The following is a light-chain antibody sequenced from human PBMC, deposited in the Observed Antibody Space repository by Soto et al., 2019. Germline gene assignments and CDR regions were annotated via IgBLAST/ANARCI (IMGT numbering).Light chain of an antibody. CDR1: QSVNIY. V-gene: IGKV3D-15*01. J-gene: IGKJ4*01. CDR2: GAS. CDR3: QQYDDWLRRT. Sequence: EIVMTQSPATLSVSPGERATLSCRASQSVNIYLAWYQQKPGQAPRLLIFGASYRATGIPARFSGSGSGTEFNLTISSLQSEDFAVYFCQQYDDWLRRTVGGVTKVDSK.